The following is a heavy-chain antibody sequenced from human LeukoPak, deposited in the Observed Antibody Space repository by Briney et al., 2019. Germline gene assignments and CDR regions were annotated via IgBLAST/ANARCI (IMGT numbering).Heavy chain of an antibody. CDR2: ISYDGRNK. CDR1: GFSFRSYA. V-gene: IGHV3-33*05. J-gene: IGHJ4*02. D-gene: IGHD2-2*01. Sequence: GGSLRLSRAASGFSFRSYAMHWVRQAPGKGLEGVTLISYDGRNKYYADSVKGRFTISRDNAENSLYLQMNSLRVEDTAVYYCARAPTVLVGYCSSSSGQADYWGQGTLVTVSS. CDR3: ARAPTVLVGYCSSSSGQADY.